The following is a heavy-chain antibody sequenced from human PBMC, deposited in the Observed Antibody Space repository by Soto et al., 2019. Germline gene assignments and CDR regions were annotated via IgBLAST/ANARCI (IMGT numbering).Heavy chain of an antibody. CDR2: IYYSGST. V-gene: IGHV4-39*02. Sequence: SETLSLTCTVSGDSISSSTYFWGWVRQPPGKGLEWIGSIYYSGSTYYNPSLKSRVTISVDTSKNHFSLKLSSVTAADTAVYYCAGEGSLSNYYYYAMDVWGQGTTVTVS. CDR1: GDSISSSTYF. CDR3: AGEGSLSNYYYYAMDV. J-gene: IGHJ6*02.